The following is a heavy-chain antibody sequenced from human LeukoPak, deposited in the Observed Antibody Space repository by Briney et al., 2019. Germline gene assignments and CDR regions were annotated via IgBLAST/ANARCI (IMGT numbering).Heavy chain of an antibody. CDR1: GDSISRSTYY. CDR2: VYYGRSP. Sequence: SETLSPTCTVSGDSISRSTYYWAWIRQPPGKGLEWIGSVYYGRSPYFNPSLESRATISVDTSKNHFSLKMSSVTAADTAVYYCARSSGTGTFSYWGQGTLVTVSS. D-gene: IGHD6-25*01. J-gene: IGHJ4*02. CDR3: ARSSGTGTFSY. V-gene: IGHV4-39*02.